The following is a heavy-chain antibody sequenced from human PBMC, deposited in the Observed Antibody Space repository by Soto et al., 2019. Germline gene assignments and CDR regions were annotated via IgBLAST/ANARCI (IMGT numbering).Heavy chain of an antibody. CDR1: GYTFTSYG. Sequence: QVQLVQSGAEVKKPGASVKVSCTASGYTFTSYGISWVRQAPGQGLEWMGGISAYNGNTNYAQKLQGRVTMTTDTSTSTAYMELRSLRSDDTAVYYCARDRPYSGYDLPLDYWGQGTLVTVSS. V-gene: IGHV1-18*01. CDR3: ARDRPYSGYDLPLDY. CDR2: ISAYNGNT. J-gene: IGHJ4*02. D-gene: IGHD5-12*01.